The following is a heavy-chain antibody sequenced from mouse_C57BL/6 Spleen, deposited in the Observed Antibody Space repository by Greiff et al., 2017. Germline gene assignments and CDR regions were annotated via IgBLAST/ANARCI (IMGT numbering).Heavy chain of an antibody. J-gene: IGHJ2*01. CDR2: IDPSDSYT. V-gene: IGHV1-69*01. Sequence: QVQLKQSGAELVMPGASVKLSCKASGYTFTSYWMHWVKQRPGQGLEWIGEIDPSDSYTNYNQKFKGKSTLTVDKSARTAYMQLSSLTSEDSAVYYCARGFQNYFDGWGQGATLSVSS. CDR1: GYTFTSYW. CDR3: ARGFQNYFDG.